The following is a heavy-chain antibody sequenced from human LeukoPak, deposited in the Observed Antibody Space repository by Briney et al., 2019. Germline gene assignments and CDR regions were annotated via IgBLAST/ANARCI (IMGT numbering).Heavy chain of an antibody. CDR1: GYSLSDNY. V-gene: IGHV1-2*02. CDR2: INPRNGET. D-gene: IGHD3-16*01. CDR3: ARSQFRTTNSGAWGFQP. J-gene: IGHJ1*01. Sequence: GASVRVSCKASGYSLSDNYLHWVRQAPGQRLEWMAWINPRNGETKFAPRFQGRVTLTRDTSIITAYMELSRLRPDDTAVYYCARSQFRTTNSGAWGFQPWGQGTLVTVSS.